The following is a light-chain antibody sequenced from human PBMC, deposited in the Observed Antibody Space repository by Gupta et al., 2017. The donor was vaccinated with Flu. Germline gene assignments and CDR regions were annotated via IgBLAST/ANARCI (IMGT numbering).Light chain of an antibody. CDR1: SRDIGLYNR. Sequence: GQAVTTSCTGTSRDIGLYNRVSWYQQAPGTAPKLLIYDVTDRPSGVPDRFSGSKSGNTASLTISGLQTEDEADYYCTSPTPSNNLLFGGGTKLTVL. CDR3: TSPTPSNNLL. CDR2: DVT. J-gene: IGLJ2*01. V-gene: IGLV2-18*02.